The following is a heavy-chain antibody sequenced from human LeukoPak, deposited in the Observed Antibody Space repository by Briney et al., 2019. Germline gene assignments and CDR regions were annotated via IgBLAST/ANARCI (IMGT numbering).Heavy chain of an antibody. CDR3: ARAVMVSLGFASRGYSHY. D-gene: IGHD3-22*01. V-gene: IGHV3-11*06. J-gene: IGHJ4*02. CDR2: ISSSSTYT. CDR1: GFTFSDSY. Sequence: GGSLRLSCAASGFTFSDSYMRWIRQAPGKGLEWVSYISSSSTYTEYAGSVKGRFTISRDNAKNSLYLQMNSLRDEDTAVYYCARAVMVSLGFASRGYSHYWGQGSLVTVSS.